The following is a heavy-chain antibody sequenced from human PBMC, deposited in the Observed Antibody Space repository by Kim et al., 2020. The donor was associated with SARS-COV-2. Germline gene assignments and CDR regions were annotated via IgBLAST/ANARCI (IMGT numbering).Heavy chain of an antibody. Sequence: YNPSLKSRVTISVDTSKNQFSLKLSSVTAADTAVYYCARIGYSYGHKFDYWGQGTLVTVSS. D-gene: IGHD5-18*01. J-gene: IGHJ4*02. CDR3: ARIGYSYGHKFDY. V-gene: IGHV4-34*01.